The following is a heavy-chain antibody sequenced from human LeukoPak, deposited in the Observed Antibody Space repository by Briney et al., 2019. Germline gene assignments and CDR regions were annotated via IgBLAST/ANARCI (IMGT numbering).Heavy chain of an antibody. CDR2: IYHSGST. CDR1: GYSISSGYY. D-gene: IGHD5-18*01. CDR3: AREEDSYGYFVFHY. J-gene: IGHJ4*02. Sequence: SETLSLTCTVSGYSISSGYYWGWPRQPPGKGLEWIGSIYHSGSTYYNPSLKSRVTISVDTSKNQFSLKPSSGTAAETAVYYCAREEDSYGYFVFHYGGQETLVTVSS. V-gene: IGHV4-38-2*02.